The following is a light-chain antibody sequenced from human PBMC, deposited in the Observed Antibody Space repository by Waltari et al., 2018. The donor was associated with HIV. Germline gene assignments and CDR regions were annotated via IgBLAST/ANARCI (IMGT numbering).Light chain of an antibody. CDR2: WAS. Sequence: DFVMTQSPDSLAVSLGERATINCKSSQNVLYDSNNKNYLAWYQQKPGQPPKLLIYWASTRQSGVPDRFSGSGSGTEFTLTISSLQAEDVAVYYCQQYYSTPPTFGQGTKVEIK. CDR3: QQYYSTPPT. V-gene: IGKV4-1*01. CDR1: QNVLYDSNNKNY. J-gene: IGKJ1*01.